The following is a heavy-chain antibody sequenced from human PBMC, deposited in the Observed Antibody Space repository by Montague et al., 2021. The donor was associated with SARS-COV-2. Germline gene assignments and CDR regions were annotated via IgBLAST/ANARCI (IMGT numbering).Heavy chain of an antibody. Sequence: SETLSLTCTVSGGSVSSGSFYWSWIRQPPGKGLELIGYIYYTGSSNYNPSLKSRVTISVDTSKNQFSLKLSSVTAADTAVYYCASLRGSAEFLTAFQGVAYLYCMDFWGQGTPVTVSS. CDR3: ASLRGSAEFLTAFQGVAYLYCMDF. J-gene: IGHJ6*02. CDR2: IYYTGSS. V-gene: IGHV4-61*01. CDR1: GGSVSSGSFY. D-gene: IGHD3-9*01.